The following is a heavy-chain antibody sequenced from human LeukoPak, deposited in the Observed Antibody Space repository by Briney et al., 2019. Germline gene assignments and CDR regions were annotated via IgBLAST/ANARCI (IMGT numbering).Heavy chain of an antibody. Sequence: PGTSLRLSCATSGFSLSSYGMHWVRQAPGKGLEWVAGILYDGSEEYKDSVKGRFTISRDNFKNTVFLQMSSLRVEDSAMYFCGRSGDGYYHGTQWGQGTLVTVSS. D-gene: IGHD5-24*01. CDR1: GFSLSSYG. CDR2: ILYDGSEE. V-gene: IGHV3-33*05. CDR3: GRSGDGYYHGTQ. J-gene: IGHJ4*02.